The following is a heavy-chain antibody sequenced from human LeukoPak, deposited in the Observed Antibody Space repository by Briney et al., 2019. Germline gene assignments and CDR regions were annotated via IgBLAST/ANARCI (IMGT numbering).Heavy chain of an antibody. CDR2: IYPGDSDT. J-gene: IGHJ4*02. D-gene: IGHD2-21*01. CDR1: GYSFTSYW. Sequence: GGSLKISCKGSGYSFTSYWIGWVRQMPGKGLEWMGIIYPGDSDTRYSPSFQGQVTTSADKSISTAYLQWSSLKASDTAMYYCARQPGAYCGGDCYRDYWGQGTLVTVSS. CDR3: ARQPGAYCGGDCYRDY. V-gene: IGHV5-51*01.